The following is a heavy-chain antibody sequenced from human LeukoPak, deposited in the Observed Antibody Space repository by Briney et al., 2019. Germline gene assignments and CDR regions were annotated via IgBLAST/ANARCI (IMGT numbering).Heavy chain of an antibody. CDR3: ARQADYYDSSSYYPGYYYYYMDV. CDR1: GFTFSDHY. J-gene: IGHJ6*03. D-gene: IGHD3-22*01. Sequence: PGGSLRLSCAASGFTFSDHYMHWVRQAPGKGLEYVSAISSKGGSTYYTNSVKGRFTISRDNSKNTLYLQMGSLRAEDMAVYYCARQADYYDSSSYYPGYYYYYMDVWGKGTTVTVSS. CDR2: ISSKGGST. V-gene: IGHV3-64*01.